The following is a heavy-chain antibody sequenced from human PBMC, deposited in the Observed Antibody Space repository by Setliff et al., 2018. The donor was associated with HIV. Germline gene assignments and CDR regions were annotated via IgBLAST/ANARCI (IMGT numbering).Heavy chain of an antibody. CDR2: IYYSGST. J-gene: IGHJ4*02. CDR1: GGSISTHY. D-gene: IGHD6-13*01. V-gene: IGHV4-59*11. Sequence: PSETLSLTCTVSGGSISTHYWSWIRQPPGKGLEWIAYIYYSGSTSYNPSLKSRVTVSIDTSKNQFSLKLNSVTAADTAVYYCARAGYNSRPYYFDYWVQGTLVTVSS. CDR3: ARAGYNSRPYYFDY.